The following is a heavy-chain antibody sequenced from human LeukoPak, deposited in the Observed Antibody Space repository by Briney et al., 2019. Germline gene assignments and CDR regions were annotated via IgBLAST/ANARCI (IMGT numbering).Heavy chain of an antibody. D-gene: IGHD5-12*01. CDR1: GYTLTELS. CDR3: ATIYSGYISFDY. V-gene: IGHV1-24*01. CDR2: FDPEDGET. J-gene: IGHJ4*02. Sequence: ASVKVSCKVSGYTLTELSMHWVRQAPGKGLEWMGGFDPEDGETIYAQKFQGRVTMTEDTSTGTAYMELSSLRSEDTAVYYCATIYSGYISFDYWGQGTLVTVSS.